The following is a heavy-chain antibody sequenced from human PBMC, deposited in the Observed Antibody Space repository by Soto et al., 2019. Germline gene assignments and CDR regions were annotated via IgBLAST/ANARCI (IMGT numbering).Heavy chain of an antibody. V-gene: IGHV3-33*01. J-gene: IGHJ6*02. CDR2: IWYDGSNK. CDR1: GFTFSSYG. D-gene: IGHD1-1*01. Sequence: QVQLVESGGGVVQPGRSLRLSCAASGFTFSSYGMHWVRQAPGKGLEWVAVIWYDGSNKYYADSVKGRFTISRDNSKNTLYLQMNSLRAEDTAVYYCARDGGTTIYGMDVWGQGTTVTVSS. CDR3: ARDGGTTIYGMDV.